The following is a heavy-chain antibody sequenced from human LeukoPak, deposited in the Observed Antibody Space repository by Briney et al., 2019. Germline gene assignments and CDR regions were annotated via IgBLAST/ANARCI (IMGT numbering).Heavy chain of an antibody. CDR1: GYSFTSYW. J-gene: IGHJ6*03. CDR2: IYPGDSDT. CDR3: ARRGSSSPNGYYYYYMDV. Sequence: RGESLKISCKGSGYSFTSYWIGWVRQMPGKGLEWMGIIYPGDSDTRYSPSFQGQVTISADKSISTAYLQWSSLKASDTAMYYCARRGSSSPNGYYYYYMDVWGKGTTVTVSS. V-gene: IGHV5-51*01. D-gene: IGHD6-6*01.